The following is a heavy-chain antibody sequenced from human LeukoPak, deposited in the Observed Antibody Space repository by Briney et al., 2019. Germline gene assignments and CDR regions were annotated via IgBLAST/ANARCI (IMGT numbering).Heavy chain of an antibody. D-gene: IGHD6-13*01. CDR3: ARAGYSSSWYKAGAFDI. J-gene: IGHJ3*02. CDR1: GFTFSNYG. CDR2: ISYDGSNK. V-gene: IGHV3-30*03. Sequence: GRSLRLSCAASGFTFSNYGMHWVRQAPGKGLEWVAVISYDGSNKYYADSVKGRFTISRDNAKNSLYLQMNSLRAEDTAVYYCARAGYSSSWYKAGAFDIWGQGTMVTVSS.